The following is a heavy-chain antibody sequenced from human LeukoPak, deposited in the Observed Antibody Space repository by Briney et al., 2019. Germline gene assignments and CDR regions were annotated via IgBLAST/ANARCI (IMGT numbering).Heavy chain of an antibody. V-gene: IGHV4-59*12. J-gene: IGHJ4*02. Sequence: PSETLSLTCTVSGGSINSYYWSWIRQPPGKGLEWIGYIYYSGSTNYNPSLKSRVTISVDTSKNQFSLKLSSVTAADTAVYYCARSSIGSGSNFDYWGQGTLVTVSS. CDR1: GGSINSYY. CDR2: IYYSGST. CDR3: ARSSIGSGSNFDY. D-gene: IGHD3-10*01.